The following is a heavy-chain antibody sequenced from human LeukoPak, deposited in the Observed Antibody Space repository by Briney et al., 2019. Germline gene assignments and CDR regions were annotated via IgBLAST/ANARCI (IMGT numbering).Heavy chain of an antibody. J-gene: IGHJ4*02. V-gene: IGHV3-7*01. D-gene: IGHD4-23*01. CDR3: ARYIETPRRDLDY. CDR1: GFTLSRYW. CDR2: IKQDGSEK. Sequence: GRSLRLSCAAAGFTLSRYWMSWVRQAPGKGLEWVARIKQDGSEKHYVDSVKGRFTISRDNAKNSVYLQMNTLRAEDTAVYYCARYIETPRRDLDYWGQGTLVTVSS.